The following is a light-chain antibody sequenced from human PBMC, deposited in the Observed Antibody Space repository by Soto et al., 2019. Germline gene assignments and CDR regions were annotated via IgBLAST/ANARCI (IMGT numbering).Light chain of an antibody. CDR3: QQYNIWPPYPL. Sequence: IVMTQSPATLSVSLGERATLSCRASQSVRSYLAWYQQKPGQAPRLLIYGASTRAAGIPARFSGGGSGTDFTLTIDSLQSEDFAVYYCQQYNIWPPYPLFGPGTKVDLK. V-gene: IGKV3-15*01. CDR1: QSVRSY. J-gene: IGKJ3*01. CDR2: GAS.